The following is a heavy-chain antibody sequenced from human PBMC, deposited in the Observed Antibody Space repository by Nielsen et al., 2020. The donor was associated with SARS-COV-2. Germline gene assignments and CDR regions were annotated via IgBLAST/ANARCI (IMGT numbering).Heavy chain of an antibody. V-gene: IGHV3-9*01. D-gene: IGHD5-24*01. J-gene: IGHJ6*02. CDR2: ISWNSGSI. CDR1: GFTFDDYA. CDR3: ARWRWLQLKGLDGMDV. Sequence: GGSLRLSCAASGFTFDDYAMHWVRQAPGKGLEWVSGISWNSGSIGYADSVKGRITISRDNAKNSLHLQINSLRAEDTAVYYCARWRWLQLKGLDGMDVWGQGTTVTVSS.